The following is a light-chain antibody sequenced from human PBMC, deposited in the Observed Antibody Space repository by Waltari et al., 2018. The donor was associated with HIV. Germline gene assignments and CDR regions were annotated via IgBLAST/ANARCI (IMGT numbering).Light chain of an antibody. V-gene: IGLV2-8*01. CDR2: DVD. CDR3: SSYAGSDNYVV. Sequence: QSALTQPPSASGSPGPSVTISCTGPSSDIGNYEYVSWYQQHPGKAPKFMIYDVDQRPSGVPDRFSGSKSGNTASLTVSGLQAEDEAYYYCSSYAGSDNYVVFGGGTKLTVL. CDR1: SSDIGNYEY. J-gene: IGLJ2*01.